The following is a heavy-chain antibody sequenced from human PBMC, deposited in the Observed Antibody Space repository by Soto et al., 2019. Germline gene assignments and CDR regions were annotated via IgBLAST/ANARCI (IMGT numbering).Heavy chain of an antibody. Sequence: PGGSLRLSCAASGFTFRSYGMHWVRQAPGKGLEWVAVISYDGSNKYYADSVKGRFTISRDNSKNTLYLQMNSLRAEDTAVYYCAKEGSAPLRLERRWGYGMDVWGQGTTVTVSS. J-gene: IGHJ6*02. CDR2: ISYDGSNK. CDR1: GFTFRSYG. D-gene: IGHD1-1*01. CDR3: AKEGSAPLRLERRWGYGMDV. V-gene: IGHV3-30*18.